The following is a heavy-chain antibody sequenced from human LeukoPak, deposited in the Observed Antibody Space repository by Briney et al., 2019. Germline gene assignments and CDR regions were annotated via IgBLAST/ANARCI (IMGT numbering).Heavy chain of an antibody. CDR1: GYTFTGYY. J-gene: IGHJ5*02. CDR2: INPNSGGT. V-gene: IGHV1-2*04. D-gene: IGHD4-11*01. CDR3: ARAGSYSNYDVNWFDP. Sequence: GASVKVSCKASGYTFTGYYMHWVRQAPGQGLEWMGWINPNSGGTNYAQKFQGWVTMTRDPSISTAYMELSRLRSDDTAVYYCARAGSYSNYDVNWFDPWGQGTLVTVSS.